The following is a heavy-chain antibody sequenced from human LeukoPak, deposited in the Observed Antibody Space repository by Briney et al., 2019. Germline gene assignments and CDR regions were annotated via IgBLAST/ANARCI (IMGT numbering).Heavy chain of an antibody. CDR3: ARGSRLWFGELSGRWFDP. V-gene: IGHV4-39*01. D-gene: IGHD3-10*01. Sequence: SETLSLTCTVSGGSISSSSYYWGWIRQPPGKGLEWIGSIYYSGSTYYNPSLKSRVTISVDTSKNQFSLKLSSVTAADTAVYYRARGSRLWFGELSGRWFDPWGQGTLVTVSS. CDR1: GGSISSSSYY. CDR2: IYYSGST. J-gene: IGHJ5*02.